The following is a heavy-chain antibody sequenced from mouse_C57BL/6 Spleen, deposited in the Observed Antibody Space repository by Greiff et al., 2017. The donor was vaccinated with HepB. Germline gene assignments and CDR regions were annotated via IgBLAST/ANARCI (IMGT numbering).Heavy chain of an antibody. CDR3: ARVGYGSSYSYWYFDV. D-gene: IGHD1-1*01. CDR1: GYTFTSYW. V-gene: IGHV1-55*01. CDR2: IYPGSGST. J-gene: IGHJ1*03. Sequence: VKLQQPGAELVKPGASVKMSCKASGYTFTSYWITWVKQRPGQGLEWIGDIYPGSGSTNYNEKFKSKATLTVDTSSSTADMQLSSLTSEDSAVYYCARVGYGSSYSYWYFDVWGTGTTVTVSS.